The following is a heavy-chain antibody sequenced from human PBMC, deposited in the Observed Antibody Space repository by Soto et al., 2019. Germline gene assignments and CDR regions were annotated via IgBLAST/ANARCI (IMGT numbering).Heavy chain of an antibody. D-gene: IGHD3-3*01. CDR3: ARQSENYDFWSGYYNRAYYFDY. J-gene: IGHJ4*02. Sequence: ASVKVSCKASGYTFTGYYMHWVRQAPGQGLEWMGWINPNSGGTNYAQKFQGWVTMTRDTSISTAYMELSGLRSDDTAVYYCARQSENYDFWSGYYNRAYYFDYWGQGTLVTVSS. CDR2: INPNSGGT. CDR1: GYTFTGYY. V-gene: IGHV1-2*04.